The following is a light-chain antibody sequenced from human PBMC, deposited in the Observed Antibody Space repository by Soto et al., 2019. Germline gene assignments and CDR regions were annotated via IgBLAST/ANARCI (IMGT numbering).Light chain of an antibody. V-gene: IGLV1-44*01. CDR1: RSSIGSNS. J-gene: IGLJ1*01. CDR2: TND. Sequence: QSVLTQPPSASGTPGQRVTISCSGSRSSIGSNSLKWYQQLPGTAPKHLIHTNDKRPSGVPDRFSGSKSGTSAPLAISALQSEDEADYYCASWDDTLYGLVLGKGTKVTVL. CDR3: ASWDDTLYGLV.